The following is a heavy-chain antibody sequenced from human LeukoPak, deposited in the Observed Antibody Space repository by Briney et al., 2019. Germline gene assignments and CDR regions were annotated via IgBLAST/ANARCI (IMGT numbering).Heavy chain of an antibody. CDR1: GLTFSNYA. J-gene: IGHJ4*02. CDR2: ISGSGGST. CDR3: AKDDAWLRFGE. Sequence: PGGSLRLSCAASGLTFSNYALSWVRQAPGKGLEWFSVISGSGGSTYYADSVKGRFTISRDNSKNTLYLEVISLTAEDTAVYYCAKDDAWLRFGEWSQGTLVTVSS. V-gene: IGHV3-23*01. D-gene: IGHD3-10*01.